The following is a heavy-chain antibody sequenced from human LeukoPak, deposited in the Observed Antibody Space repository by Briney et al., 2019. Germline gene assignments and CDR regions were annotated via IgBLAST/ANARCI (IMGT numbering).Heavy chain of an antibody. V-gene: IGHV1-46*01. CDR2: INPRGTST. CDR1: GYTFTSYA. J-gene: IGHJ5*02. D-gene: IGHD4-23*01. Sequence: ASVKASCKASGYTFTSYAISWVRQAPGQGLEWMGVINPRGTSTIYAEKFQGRIILTRDMSSTTDYMELSSLKSDDTAVYYCARDNSMDERGWWFDPWGQGTLVTVSS. CDR3: ARDNSMDERGWWFDP.